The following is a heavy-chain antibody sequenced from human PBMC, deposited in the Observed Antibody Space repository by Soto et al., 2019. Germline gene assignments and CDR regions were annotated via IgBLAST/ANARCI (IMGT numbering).Heavy chain of an antibody. Sequence: GSLRLSCAASGFTFSIYWMSWVRQAPGKGLEWVANIKQDGSEKYYVDSVKGRFTISRDNAKNSLYLQMNSLRAEDTAVYYCARLLGTMVRGVIFNWFDPWGQGTLVTVSS. CDR3: ARLLGTMVRGVIFNWFDP. D-gene: IGHD3-10*01. CDR2: IKQDGSEK. CDR1: GFTFSIYW. J-gene: IGHJ5*02. V-gene: IGHV3-7*01.